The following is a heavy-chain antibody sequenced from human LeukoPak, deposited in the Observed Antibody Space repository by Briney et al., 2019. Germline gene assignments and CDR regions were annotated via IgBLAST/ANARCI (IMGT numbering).Heavy chain of an antibody. J-gene: IGHJ4*02. CDR1: GVSMSAYQ. Sequence: SETLSLTCTVSGVSMSAYQWSWVRQSPEKGLEWIGCINTKGETSYNPSLKSRVTTSVDTSRSQFSLRLTSVTAADTAVYYCATSNDAKIAPFDHWGQGAPVTVSS. D-gene: IGHD2-21*01. V-gene: IGHV4-4*09. CDR2: INTKGET. CDR3: ATSNDAKIAPFDH.